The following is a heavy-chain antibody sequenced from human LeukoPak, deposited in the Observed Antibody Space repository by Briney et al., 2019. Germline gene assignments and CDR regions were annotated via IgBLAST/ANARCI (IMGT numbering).Heavy chain of an antibody. CDR3: VRYCTIAICSRRNFDY. CDR1: GFTFSSYE. J-gene: IGHJ4*02. V-gene: IGHV3-48*03. Sequence: GGSLRLSCAASGFTFSSYEMNWVRQAPGKGLEWVSYISSSGSTIYYADSVKGRFTISRDNAKNSLYLQMNSLRAEDTAVYYCVRYCTIAICSRRNFDYWGQGTLVTVSS. D-gene: IGHD2-8*01. CDR2: ISSSGSTI.